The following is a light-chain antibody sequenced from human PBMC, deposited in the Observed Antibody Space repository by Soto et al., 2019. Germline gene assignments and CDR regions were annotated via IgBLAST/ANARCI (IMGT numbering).Light chain of an antibody. V-gene: IGKV3-20*01. CDR3: HHYGSSPQT. J-gene: IGKJ1*01. CDR1: QSVSRSY. CDR2: GAS. Sequence: EIVLTQSPGTLALSPGERATLSCRASQSVSRSYLAWYQQTPGQAPRLLIYGASSRATGIPDRFSGSDSGTDFTLTISRLEPEDFAVYFCHHYGSSPQTFGQGTKVDIK.